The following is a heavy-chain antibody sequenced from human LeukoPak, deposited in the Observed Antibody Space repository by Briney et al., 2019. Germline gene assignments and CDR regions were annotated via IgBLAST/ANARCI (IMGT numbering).Heavy chain of an antibody. J-gene: IGHJ4*02. D-gene: IGHD3-22*01. CDR2: ISGSGGST. CDR1: GFTFRSYG. V-gene: IGHV3-23*01. Sequence: GGSLRLSCAASGFTFRSYGMSWVRQAPGKGLEWVSAISGSGGSTYYADSVKGRFTISRDNSKNTLYLQMNSLRAEDTAVYYCAKTEGYDSSVQFDYWGQRTLVTVSS. CDR3: AKTEGYDSSVQFDY.